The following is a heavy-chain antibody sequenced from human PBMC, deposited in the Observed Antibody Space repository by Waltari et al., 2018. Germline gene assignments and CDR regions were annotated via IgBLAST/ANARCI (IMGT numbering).Heavy chain of an antibody. CDR1: GGSLRGYS. Sequence: QVQLQQWGAGLLKPSETLSLTCAVYGGSLRGYSCSLLRHAPWKGLEWIWDINHRGSTNYNPSLKSRVTISVDTSKNQFSLKLSAVTAADTAVYYCARGRLIRRGCSSTSCYNYRFDPWGQGTLVTVSS. CDR3: ARGRLIRRGCSSTSCYNYRFDP. J-gene: IGHJ5*02. V-gene: IGHV4-34*01. D-gene: IGHD2-2*02. CDR2: INHRGST.